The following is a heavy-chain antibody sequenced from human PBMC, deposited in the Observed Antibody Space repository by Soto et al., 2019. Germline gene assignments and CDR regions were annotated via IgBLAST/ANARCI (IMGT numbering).Heavy chain of an antibody. CDR2: IWYDGSNK. D-gene: IGHD3-10*01. V-gene: IGHV3-33*01. CDR3: ARDGVTMVRGVIYYYGMDV. CDR1: GFTFSSYG. J-gene: IGHJ6*02. Sequence: GGSLRLSCAASGFTFSSYGMHWVRQAPGKGLEWVAVIWYDGSNKYYVDSVKGRFTISRDNAKNSLYLQMNSLRAEDTAVYYCARDGVTMVRGVIYYYGMDVWGQGTTVTVSS.